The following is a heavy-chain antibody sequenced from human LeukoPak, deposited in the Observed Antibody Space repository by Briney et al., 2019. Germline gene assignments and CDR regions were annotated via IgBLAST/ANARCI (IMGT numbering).Heavy chain of an antibody. V-gene: IGHV6-1*01. CDR2: TYYRSKWYT. CDR3: AREGDEGYLFDY. D-gene: IGHD5-24*01. CDR1: GDSVSANRAA. J-gene: IGHJ4*02. Sequence: SQTLSLTCAISGDSVSANRAAWSWIRQSPSRGLEWLGRTYYRSKWYTDYTISVKSRITINSDTSKNQFSLQLNSVTPEDTAIYYCAREGDEGYLFDYWGQGTLFTVSS.